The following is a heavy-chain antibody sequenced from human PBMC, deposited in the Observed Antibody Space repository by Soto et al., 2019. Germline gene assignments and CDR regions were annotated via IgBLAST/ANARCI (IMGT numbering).Heavy chain of an antibody. V-gene: IGHV3-15*02. Sequence: EVQLVESGGALVKPGESLRLSCAASGFTFSNAWMSWVRQAPGKGLEWVGRIKSKTEGGTTDHAAPVKGRFNVSRDDSKNTLYLHMNSLKTEDTAVYYCATSTYSSTYFRYRGQGTLVTVSS. CDR2: IKSKTEGGTT. D-gene: IGHD5-18*01. CDR1: GFTFSNAW. CDR3: ATSTYSSTYFRY. J-gene: IGHJ4*02.